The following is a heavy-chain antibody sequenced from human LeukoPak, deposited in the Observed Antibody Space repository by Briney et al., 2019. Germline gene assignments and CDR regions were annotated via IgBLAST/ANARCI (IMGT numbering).Heavy chain of an antibody. V-gene: IGHV3-15*01. CDR3: TTEDYYYDSSGYYNFDY. J-gene: IGHJ4*02. Sequence: GGSLRLSCAASGFTFSNAWLNWVRQAPGKGLEWVGHIKSKTDGGTTDYAAPVKGRFTISRDDSKNTLYLQMNSLKTEDTAVYFCTTEDYYYDSSGYYNFDYWGQGTLVTVSS. CDR1: GFTFSNAW. CDR2: IKSKTDGGTT. D-gene: IGHD3-22*01.